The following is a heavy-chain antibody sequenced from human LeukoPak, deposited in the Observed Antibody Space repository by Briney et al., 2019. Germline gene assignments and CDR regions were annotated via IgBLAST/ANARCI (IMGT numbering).Heavy chain of an antibody. V-gene: IGHV4-39*01. CDR1: GGSISSSTYY. CDR3: ARVRSVSNWLDP. CDR2: IYYSGRT. D-gene: IGHD6-19*01. Sequence: SETLSLTCTVSGGSISSSTYYWGWIRQPPGKGLEWIGSIYYSGRTYCNPSLKSRVTISVDTSNNQFSLILSSVTATDTAIYYCARVRSVSNWLDPWGQGTLVTVSS. J-gene: IGHJ5*02.